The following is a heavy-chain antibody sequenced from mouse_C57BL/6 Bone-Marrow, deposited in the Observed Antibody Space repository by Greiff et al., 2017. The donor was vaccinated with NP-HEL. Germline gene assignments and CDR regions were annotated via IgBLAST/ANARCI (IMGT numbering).Heavy chain of an antibody. Sequence: QVQLQQPGTELVKPGASVKLSCKASGYTFTSYWMHWVKQRPGQGLEWIGNINPSNGGTNYNEKFKSKATLTVDKSSSTAYMQLSSLTSEDSAVYYCARGDYGSSYYYYAMDYWGQGTSVTVSS. CDR3: ARGDYGSSYYYYAMDY. V-gene: IGHV1-53*01. CDR1: GYTFTSYW. CDR2: INPSNGGT. D-gene: IGHD1-1*01. J-gene: IGHJ4*01.